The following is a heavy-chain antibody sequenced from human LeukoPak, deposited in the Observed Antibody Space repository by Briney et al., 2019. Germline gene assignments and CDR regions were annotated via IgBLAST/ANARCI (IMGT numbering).Heavy chain of an antibody. CDR1: GGSFSGYY. V-gene: IGHV4-34*01. Sequence: SETLSLTCAVYGGSFSGYYWSWIRQPPGKGLEWIGEINHSGSTNCNPSLKSRVTISVDTSKNQFSLKLSSVTAADTAVYYCARFSYSSSSGLDYWGQGTLVTVSS. CDR2: INHSGST. CDR3: ARFSYSSSSGLDY. J-gene: IGHJ4*02. D-gene: IGHD6-6*01.